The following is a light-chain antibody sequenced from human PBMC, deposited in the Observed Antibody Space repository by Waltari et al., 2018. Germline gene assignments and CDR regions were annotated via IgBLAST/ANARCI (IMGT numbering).Light chain of an antibody. J-gene: IGLJ2*01. V-gene: IGLV3-1*01. CDR3: QAWDSSTARVV. CDR1: KLGDKY. Sequence: SYELTQPPSVSVSPGQTASITCSADKLGDKYACWYQQKPGQSPVLVIYQDSKRPSGIPERFSGSNSGNTATLTISGTQAMDEADYYCQAWDSSTARVVFGGGTKLTVL. CDR2: QDS.